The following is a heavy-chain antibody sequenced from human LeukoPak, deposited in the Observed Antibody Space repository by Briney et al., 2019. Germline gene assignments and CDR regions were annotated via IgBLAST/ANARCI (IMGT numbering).Heavy chain of an antibody. CDR2: ISSSSSTI. Sequence: GGSLRLSCAASGFTFSSYAMSWVRQAPGKGLEWVSYISSSSSTIYYADSVKGRFTISRDNAKNSLYLQMNSLRAEDTAVYYCAKDVIAVTDEFDYWGQGTLVTVSS. J-gene: IGHJ4*02. CDR1: GFTFSSYA. CDR3: AKDVIAVTDEFDY. V-gene: IGHV3-48*01. D-gene: IGHD6-19*01.